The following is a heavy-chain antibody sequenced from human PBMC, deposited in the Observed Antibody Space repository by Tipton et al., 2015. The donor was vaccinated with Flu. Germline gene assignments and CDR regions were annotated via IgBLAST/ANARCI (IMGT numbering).Heavy chain of an antibody. V-gene: IGHV3-11*01. CDR2: INSDSDSK. CDR3: ARDSNGRWSYLEPSGLDV. Sequence: SLRLSCAASGFTFSDYYMSWIRQAPGKGPEWVSIINSDSDSKYYRDSVKGRFTISRDNVGKSLYLQMNSLRAEDTAVYYCARDSNGRWSYLEPSGLDVWGQGTTVTVSS. D-gene: IGHD1-26*01. CDR1: GFTFSDYY. J-gene: IGHJ6*02.